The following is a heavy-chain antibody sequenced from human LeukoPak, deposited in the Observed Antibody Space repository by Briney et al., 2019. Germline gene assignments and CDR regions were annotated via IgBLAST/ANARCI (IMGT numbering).Heavy chain of an antibody. CDR1: GFTFSSYG. V-gene: IGHV3-30*18. Sequence: GGSLRLSCAASGFTFSSYGMHWVRQAPGKGLEWVAVISYDGSNKYYADSVKGRFTISRDNSKNTLYLQMNSLRAEDAAVYYCAKRIIDSGWEDDAFDIWGQGTMVTVSS. J-gene: IGHJ3*02. D-gene: IGHD6-19*01. CDR2: ISYDGSNK. CDR3: AKRIIDSGWEDDAFDI.